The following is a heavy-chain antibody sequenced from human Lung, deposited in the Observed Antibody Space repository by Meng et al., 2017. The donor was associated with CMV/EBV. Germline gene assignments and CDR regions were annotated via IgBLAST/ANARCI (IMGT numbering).Heavy chain of an antibody. J-gene: IGHJ5*02. D-gene: IGHD6-6*01. CDR3: ARAYSSSSNGWFDP. CDR1: GFSFSNFY. V-gene: IGHV3-21*01. Sequence: GESXKISCAASGFSFSNFYMNWVRQAPGKGLEWVASISSGSAYIFYADSVKGRFTISRDNAKDSLYLQMNSLRAEDTAVYYCARAYSSSSNGWFDPWGQG. CDR2: ISSGSAYI.